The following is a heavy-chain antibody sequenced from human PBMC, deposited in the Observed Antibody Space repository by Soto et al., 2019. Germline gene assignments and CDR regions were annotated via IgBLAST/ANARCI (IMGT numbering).Heavy chain of an antibody. V-gene: IGHV4-34*01. D-gene: IGHD3-3*01. Sequence: PSETLSLTCAVYGGSFSGYYWSWIRQPPGKGLEWIGEINHSGSTNYNPSLKSRVTISVDTSKNQFSLKLSSVTAADTAVYYCARHSNFWSGYYPELDYWGQGTLVTVSS. CDR3: ARHSNFWSGYYPELDY. CDR1: GGSFSGYY. CDR2: INHSGST. J-gene: IGHJ4*02.